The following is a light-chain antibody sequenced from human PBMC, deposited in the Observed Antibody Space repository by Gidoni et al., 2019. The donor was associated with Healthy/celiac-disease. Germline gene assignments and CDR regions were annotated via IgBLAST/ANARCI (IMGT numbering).Light chain of an antibody. CDR2: GAS. Sequence: EIVMTQSPATLSVSPGDRATLSGSASQSVSSNLAWYQQKPGQPPRLLIYGASTRATGIPARFSGSGSGTEFTLTISSLQSEDFAVYYCQQYNNWPYTFGQGTKLEIK. CDR3: QQYNNWPYT. CDR1: QSVSSN. V-gene: IGKV3-15*01. J-gene: IGKJ2*01.